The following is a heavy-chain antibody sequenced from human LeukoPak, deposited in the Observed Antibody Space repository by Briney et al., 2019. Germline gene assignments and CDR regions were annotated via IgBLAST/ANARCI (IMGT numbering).Heavy chain of an antibody. CDR3: ARDPRVVTAIPANAFDI. CDR2: IIPILGIA. J-gene: IGHJ3*02. Sequence: ASVKVSCKASGGTFSSYAISWVRQAPGQGLEWMGRIIPILGIANYAQKFQGRVTITADKSTSTAYMELSSLRSEDTAVYYCARDPRVVTAIPANAFDIWGQGKMVTVSS. CDR1: GGTFSSYA. V-gene: IGHV1-69*04. D-gene: IGHD2-21*02.